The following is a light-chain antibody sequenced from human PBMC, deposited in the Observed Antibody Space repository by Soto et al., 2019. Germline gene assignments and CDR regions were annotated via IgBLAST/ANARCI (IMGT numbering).Light chain of an antibody. V-gene: IGKV3-20*01. J-gene: IGKJ1*01. CDR1: QSVSSY. CDR3: QQYGSSSRT. Sequence: EIVLTQSPGTLSLSPGERATLSCRASQSVSSYLAWYQQKPGQAPRLLIYGASSRATGIPDRFSGSGSGTDFTLTISRREPEDFALYYCQQYGSSSRTFGQGTKVEIK. CDR2: GAS.